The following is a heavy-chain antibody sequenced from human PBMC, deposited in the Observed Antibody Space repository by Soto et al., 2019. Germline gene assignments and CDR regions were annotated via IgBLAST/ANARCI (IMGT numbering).Heavy chain of an antibody. Sequence: QVQLQESGPGLVKPSQTLSLTCTVSGGSISSGGYYWSWIRQHPGKGLEWIGYIYYSGSTYYNPSLKSRVTITVDTSKNQFSLKLSSVTAADTAVYYCARDVDTAMGTGGMDVWGQGTTVTVSS. D-gene: IGHD5-18*01. CDR3: ARDVDTAMGTGGMDV. J-gene: IGHJ6*02. V-gene: IGHV4-31*03. CDR1: GGSISSGGYY. CDR2: IYYSGST.